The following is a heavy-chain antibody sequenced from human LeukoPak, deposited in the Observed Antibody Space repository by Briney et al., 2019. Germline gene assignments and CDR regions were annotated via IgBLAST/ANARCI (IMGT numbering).Heavy chain of an antibody. CDR3: ARGTGAPNYFDY. V-gene: IGHV1-2*02. CDR1: VYTFTGYY. D-gene: IGHD7-27*01. CDR2: INPNGGGT. Sequence: GASVTVSCKASVYTFTGYYIHWVRQAAGQGREWMACINPNGGGTNYAQKFQGRVAVTRDSSISTAYMELSGLTSDDTAVFYCARGTGAPNYFDYWGQGTLVTVSS. J-gene: IGHJ4*02.